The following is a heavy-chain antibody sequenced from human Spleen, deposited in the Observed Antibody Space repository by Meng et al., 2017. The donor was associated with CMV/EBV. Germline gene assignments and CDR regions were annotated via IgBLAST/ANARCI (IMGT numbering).Heavy chain of an antibody. Sequence: ESLKISCTVSGGSINGYYWSWIRQPPGKGLEWIGYIYYSGSTNYNPSLKSRVTISVDTSKNQFSLKLSSVTAADTAVYYCARASPTGDGDYWGQGTLVTVSS. J-gene: IGHJ4*02. CDR3: ARASPTGDGDY. CDR2: IYYSGST. V-gene: IGHV4-59*01. CDR1: GGSINGYY.